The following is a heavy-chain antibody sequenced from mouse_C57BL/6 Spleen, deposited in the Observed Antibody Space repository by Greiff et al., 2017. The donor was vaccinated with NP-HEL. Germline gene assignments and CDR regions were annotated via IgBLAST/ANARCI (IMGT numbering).Heavy chain of an antibody. J-gene: IGHJ3*01. V-gene: IGHV8-8*01. CDR3: ARMVDYDYDEGAWFAY. CDR2: IWWDDDK. D-gene: IGHD2-4*01. CDR1: GFSLSTFGMG. Sequence: QVTLKESGPGILQPSQTLSLTCSFSGFSLSTFGMGVGWIRQPSGKGLEWLAHIWWDDDKYYNPALKSRLTISKDTSKNQVFLKIANVDTADTATYYCARMVDYDYDEGAWFAYWGQGTLVTASA.